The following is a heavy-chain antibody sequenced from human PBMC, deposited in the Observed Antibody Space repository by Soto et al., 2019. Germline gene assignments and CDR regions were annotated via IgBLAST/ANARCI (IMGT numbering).Heavy chain of an antibody. CDR3: SADLPDWGAYAFDY. CDR2: VKSKVNGETI. CDR1: GFTIKGAW. Sequence: EVQLVESGGGLVESGGSLRLSCAASGFTIKGAWMNWVRQGPGKGLEWVGRVKSKVNGETIHYAAPVQGRFTISRDDSINTVYLQMNRLGTADTAMYYCSADLPDWGAYAFDYWGQGALVTVSS. D-gene: IGHD5-12*01. V-gene: IGHV3-15*07. J-gene: IGHJ4*02.